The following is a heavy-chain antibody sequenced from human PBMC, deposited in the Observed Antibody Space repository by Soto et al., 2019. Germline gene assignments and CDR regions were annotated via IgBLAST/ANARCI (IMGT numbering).Heavy chain of an antibody. CDR1: GYTFTSYG. Sequence: QVPLVQSGAEVKKPGASVKVSCKASGYTFTSYGISWVRQAPGQGLEWMGWISAYNGNTNYAQKLQGRVTMTTDTSTSTAYMELRSLRSDDTAVYYCARDLTHYYGSGSYDYYYYMDVWGKGTTVTVSS. CDR3: ARDLTHYYGSGSYDYYYYMDV. V-gene: IGHV1-18*01. J-gene: IGHJ6*03. CDR2: ISAYNGNT. D-gene: IGHD3-10*01.